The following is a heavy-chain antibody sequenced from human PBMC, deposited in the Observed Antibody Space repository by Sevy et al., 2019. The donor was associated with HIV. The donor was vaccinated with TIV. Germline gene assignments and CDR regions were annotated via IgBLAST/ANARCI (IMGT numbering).Heavy chain of an antibody. Sequence: GGSLRLSCAASGFTFSSYSMNWVRQAPGKGLEWVSSISSSSSYIYYADSVKGRFTISRDNAKNSLYLQMNSLRAEDTAVYYCARAGARPTTMIVVGDFQHWGQGTLVTVSS. CDR3: ARAGARPTTMIVVGDFQH. CDR2: ISSSSSYI. D-gene: IGHD3-22*01. V-gene: IGHV3-21*01. J-gene: IGHJ1*01. CDR1: GFTFSSYS.